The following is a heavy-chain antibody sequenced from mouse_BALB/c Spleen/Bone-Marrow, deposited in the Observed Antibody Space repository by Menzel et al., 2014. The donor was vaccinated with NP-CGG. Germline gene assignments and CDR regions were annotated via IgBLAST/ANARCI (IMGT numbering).Heavy chain of an antibody. J-gene: IGHJ4*01. CDR2: IDPANGST. Sequence: VQLKESGAELVKPGASVKLSCTASGFNIKDTYMHWVKQRPEQGLEWIGRIDPANGSTKYDPKFQGKATITADTSSNTAYLQLSSLTSEDTAVYYCARWEYYAMDYWGQGTSVTVSS. CDR3: ARWEYYAMDY. D-gene: IGHD4-1*01. CDR1: GFNIKDTY. V-gene: IGHV14-3*02.